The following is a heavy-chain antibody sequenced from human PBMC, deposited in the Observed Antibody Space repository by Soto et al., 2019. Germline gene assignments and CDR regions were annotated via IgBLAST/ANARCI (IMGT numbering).Heavy chain of an antibody. Sequence: PGGSLRLSCAASGFTFSSYAMSWVRQAPGKGLEWVSAISGSGGSTYYADSVKGRFTISRDNSKNTLYLQMNSLRAEDTAVYYCAKDSYGGNPKDNWYFDLWGRGTLVTVSS. J-gene: IGHJ2*01. CDR2: ISGSGGST. V-gene: IGHV3-23*01. CDR1: GFTFSSYA. CDR3: AKDSYGGNPKDNWYFDL. D-gene: IGHD4-17*01.